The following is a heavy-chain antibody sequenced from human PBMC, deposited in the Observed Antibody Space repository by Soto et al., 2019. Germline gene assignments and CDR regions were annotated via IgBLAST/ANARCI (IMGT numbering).Heavy chain of an antibody. CDR2: ISAYNGNT. J-gene: IGHJ3*02. V-gene: IGHV1-18*01. CDR1: GYTFTTYG. CDR3: ARVFFRLFAFDI. Sequence: QVQLVQSGGEVKKPGASVKVSCKASGYTFTTYGISWVRQAPGQGLEWMGWISAYNGNTSYAQKLQGRVTMTTDTSTSTAYMELRSLRSDDSAVYYCARVFFRLFAFDIWGQGTMVTVSS. D-gene: IGHD3-22*01.